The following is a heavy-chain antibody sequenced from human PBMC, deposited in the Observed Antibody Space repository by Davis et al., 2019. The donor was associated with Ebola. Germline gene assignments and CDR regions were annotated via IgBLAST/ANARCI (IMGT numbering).Heavy chain of an antibody. J-gene: IGHJ1*01. Sequence: MPSETLSLTCGVSGGSIRDSIYYWGWIRQAPKKGLKWLGSVYYTGYAHYNPSLQSRVTVSVDTSKNEFSLQLKSVTATDTAVYFCARRDPRTYSSDWGVDVWGQGIQVTVSS. CDR3: ARRDPRTYSSDWGVDV. CDR1: GGSIRDSIYY. CDR2: VYYTGYA. D-gene: IGHD6-19*01. V-gene: IGHV4-39*01.